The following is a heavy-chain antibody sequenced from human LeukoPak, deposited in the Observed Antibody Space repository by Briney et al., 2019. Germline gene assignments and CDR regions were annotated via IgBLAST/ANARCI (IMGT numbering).Heavy chain of an antibody. CDR2: INPNSGGT. CDR3: AREHLGIW. D-gene: IGHD3-16*01. J-gene: IGHJ4*02. CDR1: GYTFTDYY. Sequence: ASVKVSCKASGYTFTDYYIHWVRQAPGQGLEWMGRINPNSGGTDYAQKFQGRVTMTRDTSISTAYMELTGLRPDDTAVYYCAREHLGIWWGQGTLVTVSS. V-gene: IGHV1-2*06.